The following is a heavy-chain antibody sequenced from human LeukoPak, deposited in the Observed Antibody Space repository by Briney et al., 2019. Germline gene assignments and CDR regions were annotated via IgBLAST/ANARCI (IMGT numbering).Heavy chain of an antibody. J-gene: IGHJ4*02. Sequence: PSETLSLTCAVYGGSFSGYYWSWIRQPPGKGLEWIGEINHSGSTNYNPSLKSRVTISVDTSKNQFSLKLSSVTAADTAVYYCARGPLVSGYYYVHSFPYWGQGTLVTVFS. CDR2: INHSGST. V-gene: IGHV4-34*01. CDR1: GGSFSGYY. CDR3: ARGPLVSGYYYVHSFPY. D-gene: IGHD3-22*01.